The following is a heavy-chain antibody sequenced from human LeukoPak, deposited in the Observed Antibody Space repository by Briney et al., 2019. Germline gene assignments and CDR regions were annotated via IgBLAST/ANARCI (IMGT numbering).Heavy chain of an antibody. D-gene: IGHD6-6*01. CDR1: GFTFSNYW. CDR2: IYNDGSST. CDR3: AREGPRYSSSTNWFDP. J-gene: IGHJ5*02. Sequence: PGGSLRLSCAASGFTFSNYWMHWVRQAPGKGLVWVSRIYNDGSSTTYADSVKGRFTISRDNAKNSLYLQMNSLRAEDTAVYYCAREGPRYSSSTNWFDPWGQGTLVTVSS. V-gene: IGHV3-74*01.